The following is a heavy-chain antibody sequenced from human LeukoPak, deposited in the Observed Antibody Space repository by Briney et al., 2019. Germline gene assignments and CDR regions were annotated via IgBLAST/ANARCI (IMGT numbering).Heavy chain of an antibody. CDR1: RFAFDDYG. V-gene: IGHV3-20*04. J-gene: IGHJ4*02. CDR3: ARPQLERLWAFDY. Sequence: GGSLRLSCAASRFAFDDYGMSWVRQAPGKGLEWVSSISWNGGTTSYADSVRGRFTISRDNAKNSLYLQMNSLRVEDTALCYCARPQLERLWAFDYWGQGTLVTVSS. CDR2: ISWNGGTT. D-gene: IGHD1-1*01.